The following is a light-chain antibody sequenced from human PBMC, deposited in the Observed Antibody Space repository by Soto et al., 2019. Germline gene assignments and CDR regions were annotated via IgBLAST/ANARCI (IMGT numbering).Light chain of an antibody. CDR2: DDR. CDR3: QVWDDTNNHYV. Sequence: SYYLAQPPSVSVAPGQTARITCWGNSIGSKSVHWYHQQPGQAPVLVVYDDRDRPSGIPERFSGSKSGKTAALTISRVEAGDEADYYCQVWDDTNNHYVFGTGTKVTVL. CDR1: SIGSKS. V-gene: IGLV3-21*02. J-gene: IGLJ1*01.